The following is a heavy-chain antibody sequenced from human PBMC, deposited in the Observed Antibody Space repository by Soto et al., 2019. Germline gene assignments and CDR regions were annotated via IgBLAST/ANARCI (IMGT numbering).Heavy chain of an antibody. CDR1: GGSISSYY. CDR2: IYYSGST. Sequence: QVQLQESGPGLVKPSETLSLTCTVSGGSISSYYWSWIRQPPGKGLEWIEYIYYSGSTNYNPSLKSRVTISVDTSKNQFSLKLSSVTAADTAVYYCASGRWAFDIWGQGTMVTVSS. J-gene: IGHJ3*02. D-gene: IGHD2-15*01. V-gene: IGHV4-59*08. CDR3: ASGRWAFDI.